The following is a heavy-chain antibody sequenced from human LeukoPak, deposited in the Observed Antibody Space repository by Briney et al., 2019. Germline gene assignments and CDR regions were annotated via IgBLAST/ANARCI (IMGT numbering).Heavy chain of an antibody. Sequence: SETLSLTCTVSGVSLSSSGYFWGWIRQPPGKGLERIGNIHYSGSTYYNPSLKSRVTISVDTSKNQFSLKLTSVTAADTAMYYCATRYCPYSGCNFFPHYWGQGTLVTVSS. CDR2: IHYSGST. CDR3: ATRYCPYSGCNFFPHY. D-gene: IGHD5-12*01. CDR1: GVSLSSSGYF. J-gene: IGHJ4*02. V-gene: IGHV4-39*01.